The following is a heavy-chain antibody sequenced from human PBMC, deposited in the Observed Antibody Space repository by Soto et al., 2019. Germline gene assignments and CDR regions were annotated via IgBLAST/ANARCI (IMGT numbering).Heavy chain of an antibody. CDR2: IVVGSGNT. D-gene: IGHD3-3*01. CDR3: AASNYDFWSGQPLDY. V-gene: IGHV1-58*02. CDR1: GFTFTSSA. Sequence: ASVKVSCKASGFTFTSSAMQWVRQARGQRLEWIGWIVVGSGNTNYAQKFQERVTITRDMSTSTAYMELSSLRSEDTALYYCAASNYDFWSGQPLDYWGQGTLVTVSS. J-gene: IGHJ4*02.